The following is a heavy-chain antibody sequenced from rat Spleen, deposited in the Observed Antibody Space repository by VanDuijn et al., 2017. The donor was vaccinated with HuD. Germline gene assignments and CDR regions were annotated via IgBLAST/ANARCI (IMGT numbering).Heavy chain of an antibody. CDR3: AVAGYGY. Sequence: EVQLVETGGGLVQPGKSLKLSCVASGFTFSRYWMYWVRQAPGKGLEWVSSVSSDGVNTYYPDSVKGRFTISRDNAENTAYLQMNSLWSEDTATYYCAVAGYGYWGQGVMVTVSS. V-gene: IGHV5-58*01. CDR2: VSSDGVNT. J-gene: IGHJ2*01. CDR1: GFTFSRYW. D-gene: IGHD4-3*01.